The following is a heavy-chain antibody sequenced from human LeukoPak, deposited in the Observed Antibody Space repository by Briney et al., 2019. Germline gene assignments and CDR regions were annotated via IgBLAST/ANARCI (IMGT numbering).Heavy chain of an antibody. D-gene: IGHD1-7*01. CDR3: AREYRGWNYVWPFDY. Sequence: PSETLSLTCTVSGYSISSGYYWGWIRQPPGKGLEWIGSIYHSGSTYYNPSLKSRVTISVDTSKNQFSLKLSSVTAADTAVYYCAREYRGWNYVWPFDYRGQGTLVTVSS. V-gene: IGHV4-38-2*02. J-gene: IGHJ4*02. CDR2: IYHSGST. CDR1: GYSISSGYY.